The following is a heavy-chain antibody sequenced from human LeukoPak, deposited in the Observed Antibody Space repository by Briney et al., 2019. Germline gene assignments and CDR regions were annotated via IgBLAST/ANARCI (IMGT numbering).Heavy chain of an antibody. D-gene: IGHD2-15*01. Sequence: GGSLRLSCAASGFTFSTYSMNWVRQAPGKGLEWVSSISSGSSYIYYADSVKGRFTISRDNAKNSLYLQMNSLRAEDTAVYYCARDLSCSGGSCAGYFDYWGQGTLVTVSS. CDR3: ARDLSCSGGSCAGYFDY. J-gene: IGHJ4*02. CDR2: ISSGSSYI. CDR1: GFTFSTYS. V-gene: IGHV3-21*01.